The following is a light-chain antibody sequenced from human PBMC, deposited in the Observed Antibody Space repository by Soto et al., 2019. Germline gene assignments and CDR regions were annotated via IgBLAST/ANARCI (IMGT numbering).Light chain of an antibody. CDR3: QQYGSSPPIT. Sequence: EIVLTQSPGTLSLSPGERATLSCRAIQSVSSSYLALYQQKPGQAPRLLIYGASSRATGIPDRFSGSGSGTDFTLTISRLEPEDSAVYYCQQYGSSPPITFGQGTRLEIK. J-gene: IGKJ5*01. CDR2: GAS. CDR1: QSVSSSY. V-gene: IGKV3-20*01.